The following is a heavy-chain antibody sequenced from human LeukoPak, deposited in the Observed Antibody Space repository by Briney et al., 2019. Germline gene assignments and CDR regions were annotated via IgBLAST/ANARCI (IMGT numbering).Heavy chain of an antibody. Sequence: GGSLRLSCAASGFTFSSYGMHWVRQAPGKGLEWVAVISYDGSNKYYADSVKGRFTISRDNSKNTLYLQMNSLRAEDTAVYYCAKIEYYYGSGSYGFYYFDYWGQGTLVTVSS. CDR1: GFTFSSYG. V-gene: IGHV3-30*18. CDR3: AKIEYYYGSGSYGFYYFDY. J-gene: IGHJ4*02. D-gene: IGHD3-10*01. CDR2: ISYDGSNK.